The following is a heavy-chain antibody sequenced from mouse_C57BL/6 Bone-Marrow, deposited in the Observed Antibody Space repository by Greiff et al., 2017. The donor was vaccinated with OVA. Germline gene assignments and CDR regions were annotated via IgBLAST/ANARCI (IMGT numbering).Heavy chain of an antibody. CDR3: ATLMYDYAWFAY. V-gene: IGHV2-6*01. CDR1: GFSLTSYG. Sequence: QVQLQQSGPGLVAPSQSLSITCTVSGFSLTSYGVDWVRQSPGKGLEWLGVIWGVGSTNYNSALKSRLSISKDNSKSQVFLKMNSLQTDDTAMYYCATLMYDYAWFAYWGQGTLVTVSA. D-gene: IGHD2-4*01. J-gene: IGHJ3*01. CDR2: IWGVGST.